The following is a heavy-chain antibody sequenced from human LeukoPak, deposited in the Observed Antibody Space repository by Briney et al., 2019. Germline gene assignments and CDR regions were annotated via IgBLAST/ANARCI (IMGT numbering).Heavy chain of an antibody. CDR3: ARSLSNHYGSGSYGAYNWFDP. J-gene: IGHJ5*02. Sequence: GASVKVSCKASGYTLTSYGISWVRQAPGQGLEWMGWISAYNGNTNYAQKLQGRVTMTTDTSTSTAYMELRSLRSDDTAVYYCARSLSNHYGSGSYGAYNWFDPWGQGTLVTVSS. D-gene: IGHD3-10*01. V-gene: IGHV1-18*01. CDR2: ISAYNGNT. CDR1: GYTLTSYG.